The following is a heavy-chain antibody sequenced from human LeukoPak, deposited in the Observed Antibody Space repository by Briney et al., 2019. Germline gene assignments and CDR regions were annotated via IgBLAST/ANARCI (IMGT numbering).Heavy chain of an antibody. D-gene: IGHD4-23*01. Sequence: GGSLRLSCAASGLTFSSHWMHWVRQAPGKGLVWVSRITNDGSSTTYADSVKGRFTISRDNAKNSLYLQMNSLRAEDTAVYYCARESGGNYFDYWGQGTLVTVSS. CDR1: GLTFSSHW. CDR2: ITNDGSST. CDR3: ARESGGNYFDY. V-gene: IGHV3-74*01. J-gene: IGHJ4*02.